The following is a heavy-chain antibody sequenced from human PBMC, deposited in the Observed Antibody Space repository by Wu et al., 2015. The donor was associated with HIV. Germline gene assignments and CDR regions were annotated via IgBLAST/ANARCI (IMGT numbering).Heavy chain of an antibody. CDR1: GYAFISYG. CDR3: ARLSRTAANLYDY. D-gene: IGHD6-13*01. CDR2: ISAYNGNK. V-gene: IGHV1-18*04. J-gene: IGHJ4*02. Sequence: QVQLVQSGAEVKKPGASVKISCKASGYAFISYGISWLRQAPGQGLEWLGWISAYNGNKNFAQKFQGRVTLTTDTSTSTGYMELRSLRSDDTAVYYCARLSRTAANLYDYWGQGTLVTVSS.